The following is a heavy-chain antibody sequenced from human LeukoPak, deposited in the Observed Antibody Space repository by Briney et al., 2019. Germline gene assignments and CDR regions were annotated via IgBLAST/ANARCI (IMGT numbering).Heavy chain of an antibody. D-gene: IGHD1-26*01. CDR1: DFIFTTYA. V-gene: IGHV3-30*02. CDR3: AKVDSGRP. J-gene: IGHJ5*02. CDR2: IRRDGTYE. Sequence: GGSLRLSCAASDFIFTTYAMHWVRQAPGKGLEWVAFIRRDGTYEQYADSVKGRFTISRDNANNTLYLQMNSLRPDDTGVYYCAKVDSGRPWGLGTLVTVSS.